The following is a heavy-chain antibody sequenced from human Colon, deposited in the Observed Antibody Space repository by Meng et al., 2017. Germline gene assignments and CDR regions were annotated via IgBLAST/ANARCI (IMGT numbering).Heavy chain of an antibody. J-gene: IGHJ4*02. D-gene: IGHD6-19*01. V-gene: IGHV4-4*02. CDR3: AASSGWYRIDS. Sequence: HPQDSGPGCVKLSQTLSLTCCVSGVPGPFCQFWTWVRQPPGKGLEWIGEFHYTGPINYKPSLMSRVTISVDASRNQFSLRLTSVTAADTAVYYCAASSGWYRIDSWGQGTLVTVSS. CDR1: GVPGPFCQF. CDR2: FHYTGPI.